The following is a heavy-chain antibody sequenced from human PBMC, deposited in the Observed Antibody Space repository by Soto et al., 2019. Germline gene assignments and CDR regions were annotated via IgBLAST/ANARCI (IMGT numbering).Heavy chain of an antibody. CDR2: INPSGGST. D-gene: IGHD1-20*01. J-gene: IGHJ4*02. CDR3: SRLSGITGPFDY. CDR1: GYTFISYY. Sequence: GASVKVSCKASGYTFISYYMHWVRQAPGQGLVWMGIINPSGGSTTYAQNFQGRITMTRDTSTSTVYMQLSGLRSADTAIYYCSRLSGITGPFDYWGQGTLVTVSS. V-gene: IGHV1-46*01.